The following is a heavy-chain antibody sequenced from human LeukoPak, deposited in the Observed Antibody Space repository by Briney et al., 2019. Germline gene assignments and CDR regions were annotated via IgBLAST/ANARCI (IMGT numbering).Heavy chain of an antibody. CDR1: GFTFSSYS. D-gene: IGHD3-10*01. CDR3: ARGGLLWFGELRDYYYYGMDV. V-gene: IGHV3-21*01. J-gene: IGHJ6*02. Sequence: GGSLRLSCAASGFTFSSYSMNWVRQAPGKGLEWVSSISSSSSYIYYADSVKGRFTISRDNAKNSLYLQMNSLRAEDTAVYYCARGGLLWFGELRDYYYYGMDVWGQGTTVTVSS. CDR2: ISSSSSYI.